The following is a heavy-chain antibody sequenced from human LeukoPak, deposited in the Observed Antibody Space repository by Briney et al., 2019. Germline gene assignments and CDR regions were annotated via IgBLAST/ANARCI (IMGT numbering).Heavy chain of an antibody. Sequence: SETLSLTCTVSGGSISSYYWSWIRQPPGKGLEWIGSIYYSGSTYYNPSLKSRVTISVDTSKNQFSLKLSSVTAADTAVYYCAVSGRHPGGWGQGTLVTVSS. V-gene: IGHV4-59*04. CDR3: AVSGRHPGG. CDR1: GGSISSYY. CDR2: IYYSGST. J-gene: IGHJ4*02. D-gene: IGHD1-26*01.